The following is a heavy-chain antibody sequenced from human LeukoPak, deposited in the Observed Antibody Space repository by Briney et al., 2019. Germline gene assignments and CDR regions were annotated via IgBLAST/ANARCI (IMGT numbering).Heavy chain of an antibody. Sequence: GGSLRLSCAASVFTFSNYAMHWVRQAPGKGLEWVAIIWYDGSNKYYADSVKGRFTISRDNSKNTLYLQMNSLRAEDTAVYYCARGAYCSGSGCPGPCDNWRQGTMVTVSS. CDR3: ARGAYCSGSGCPGPCDN. V-gene: IGHV3-33*01. D-gene: IGHD2-15*01. CDR2: IWYDGSNK. J-gene: IGHJ3*02. CDR1: VFTFSNYA.